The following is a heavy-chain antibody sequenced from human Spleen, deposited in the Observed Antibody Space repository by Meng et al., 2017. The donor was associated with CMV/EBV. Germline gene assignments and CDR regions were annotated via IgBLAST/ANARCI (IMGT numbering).Heavy chain of an antibody. CDR2: IKEDGSER. Sequence: GESLKISCSASGFTFSRYWMTWVRQAPGKGLEWVANIKEDGSERYYVDSVKGRFTISRDNAKNSLYLQMNSVRAEDTAVYYCARGLCINGVCYVSGSAPSYYFDYWGQGTLVTVSS. CDR3: ARGLCINGVCYVSGSAPSYYFDY. V-gene: IGHV3-7*01. D-gene: IGHD2-8*01. CDR1: GFTFSRYW. J-gene: IGHJ4*02.